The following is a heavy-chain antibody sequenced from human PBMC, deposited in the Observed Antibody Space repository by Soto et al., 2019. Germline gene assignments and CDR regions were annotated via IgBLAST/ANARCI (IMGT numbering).Heavy chain of an antibody. CDR2: MNPNSGNT. D-gene: IGHD3-22*01. CDR1: GYTFTSYD. CDR3: ARGMFLLKHYDSSGYYNWFDT. Sequence: ASVKVSCKASGYTFTSYDINWVRQATGQGLEWMGWMNPNSGNTGYAQKFQGRVTMTRNTSISTAYMELSSLRSEDTAVYYCARGMFLLKHYDSSGYYNWFDTWGQGTLVTVSS. J-gene: IGHJ5*02. V-gene: IGHV1-8*01.